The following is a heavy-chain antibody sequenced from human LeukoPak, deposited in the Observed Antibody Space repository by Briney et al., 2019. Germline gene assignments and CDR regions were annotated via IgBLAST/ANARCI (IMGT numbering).Heavy chain of an antibody. D-gene: IGHD3-16*01. CDR3: ASAYKYNYAFDY. CDR1: GASIGSGGYH. Sequence: SQTLSLTCTVSGASIGSGGYHWNWIRQHPGKDLEWLGKIYYSGNTYYSPSLKTRLTISIDTSKNQFSLKLTSVTAADTAVYYCASAYKYNYAFDYWGQGTPVTVSS. V-gene: IGHV4-31*03. J-gene: IGHJ4*02. CDR2: IYYSGNT.